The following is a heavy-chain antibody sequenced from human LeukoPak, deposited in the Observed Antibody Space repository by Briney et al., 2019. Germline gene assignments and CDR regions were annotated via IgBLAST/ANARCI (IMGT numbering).Heavy chain of an antibody. CDR1: GYSISSGHY. Sequence: SETLSLTCAVSGYSISSGHYWGWIRQPPGKGLEWIGSIGHSGTTYYNPSLKSRVSIPVDMSKNQFSLNLSSVTAADTAVYYCARDIVPGHFDYWGQGTLVTVSS. V-gene: IGHV4-38-2*02. CDR2: IGHSGTT. CDR3: ARDIVPGHFDY. D-gene: IGHD3-16*02. J-gene: IGHJ4*02.